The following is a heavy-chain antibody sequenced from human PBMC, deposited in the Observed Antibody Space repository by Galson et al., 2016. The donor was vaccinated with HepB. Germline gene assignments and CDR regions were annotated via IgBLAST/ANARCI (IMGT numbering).Heavy chain of an antibody. V-gene: IGHV1-69*13. J-gene: IGHJ2*01. D-gene: IGHD3-22*01. Sequence: SVKVSCKASGGTFSTYAIGWVRQAPGQGLEWMGGLIPSYGTPDYAQKFQGRVTITADESTSTAYRELNSLRSEDTAMYYCAREPYDSSGYFWYFDLWGRGTLVTVSS. CDR2: LIPSYGTP. CDR3: AREPYDSSGYFWYFDL. CDR1: GGTFSTYA.